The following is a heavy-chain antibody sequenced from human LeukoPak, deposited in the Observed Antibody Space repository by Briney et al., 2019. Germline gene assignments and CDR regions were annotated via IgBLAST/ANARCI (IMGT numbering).Heavy chain of an antibody. V-gene: IGHV4-34*01. CDR1: GGSFSGYY. CDR3: ARLGTVRGYCSGGSCYRNWFDP. CDR2: INHSGST. J-gene: IGHJ5*02. D-gene: IGHD2-15*01. Sequence: PSETLSLTCAVYGGSFSGYYWSWIRQPPGKGLEWIGEINHSGSTNYNPSLKSRVTISVDTSKNQFSLKLSSVTAADTAVYYCARLGTVRGYCSGGSCYRNWFDPWGQGTLVTVSS.